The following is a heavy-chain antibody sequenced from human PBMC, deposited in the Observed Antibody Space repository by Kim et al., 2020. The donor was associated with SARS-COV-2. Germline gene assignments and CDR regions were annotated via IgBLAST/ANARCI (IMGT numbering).Heavy chain of an antibody. CDR2: ISAYNGNT. V-gene: IGHV1-18*04. CDR3: ARVKKRGLITMVRGANNYYYGMDV. CDR1: GYTFTSYG. J-gene: IGHJ6*02. D-gene: IGHD3-10*01. Sequence: ASVKVSCKASGYTFTSYGISWVRQAPGQGLEWMGWISAYNGNTNYAQKLQGRVTMTTDTSTSTAYMELRSLRSDDTAVYYCARVKKRGLITMVRGANNYYYGMDVWGQGTTVTVSS.